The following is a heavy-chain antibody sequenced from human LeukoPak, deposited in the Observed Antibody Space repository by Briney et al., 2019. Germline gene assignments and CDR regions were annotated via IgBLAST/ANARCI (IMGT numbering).Heavy chain of an antibody. Sequence: PGGSLRLSCAVSGFTFSSYDMHWVRQAPGKGLEWVAVILYDGSNKNYADSVKGRFTISRDNSKNTLYLQMNSLRVEDTAVYYCAARGFRCRPGTAQNPLDCWGQGTLVTVSS. CDR2: ILYDGSNK. V-gene: IGHV3-30*03. CDR3: AARGFRCRPGTAQNPLDC. D-gene: IGHD5-12*01. CDR1: GFTFSSYD. J-gene: IGHJ4*02.